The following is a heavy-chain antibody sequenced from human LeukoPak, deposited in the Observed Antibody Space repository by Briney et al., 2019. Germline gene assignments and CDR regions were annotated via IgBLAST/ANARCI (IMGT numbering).Heavy chain of an antibody. CDR2: ISYDGSNK. D-gene: IGHD3-10*01. CDR1: GFTFSSYG. V-gene: IGHV3-30*18. J-gene: IGHJ3*02. Sequence: GRSLRLSCAASGFTFSSYGMHWVRQAPGKGLEWVAVISYDGSNKYYADSVKGRFTISRDNSKNTLYLQMNSLRAEDTAVYYCAKGLPWFGEMDAFDIWGQGTTVTVSS. CDR3: AKGLPWFGEMDAFDI.